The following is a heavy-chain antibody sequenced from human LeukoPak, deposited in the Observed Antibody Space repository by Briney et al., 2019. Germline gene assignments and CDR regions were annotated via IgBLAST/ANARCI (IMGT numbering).Heavy chain of an antibody. Sequence: SGGSLRLSCAASGFIFKTYTMTWVRQAPGKGLEWVSSITGDCKYITYADSVKGRFTISRDNAKNSLYLQVASLRGDDTAPYYCAREGNDYDYDQWGQGTLVTVSP. J-gene: IGHJ4*02. D-gene: IGHD3-16*01. CDR2: ITGDCKYI. CDR3: AREGNDYDYDQ. V-gene: IGHV3-21*01. CDR1: GFIFKTYT.